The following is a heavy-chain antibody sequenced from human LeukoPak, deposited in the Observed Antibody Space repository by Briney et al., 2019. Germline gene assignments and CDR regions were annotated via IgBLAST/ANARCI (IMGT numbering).Heavy chain of an antibody. D-gene: IGHD6-13*01. Sequence: GESLKISCKGSGYSFTSYWIGWVRQMPGKGLEWMGIIYPGDSDTRYSPSFQGQVTISADKSISTAYLQWSSLKASDTAMYYCARHEVTAALEPGGVFDYWGQGTLVTVSS. V-gene: IGHV5-51*01. CDR3: ARHEVTAALEPGGVFDY. CDR1: GYSFTSYW. J-gene: IGHJ4*02. CDR2: IYPGDSDT.